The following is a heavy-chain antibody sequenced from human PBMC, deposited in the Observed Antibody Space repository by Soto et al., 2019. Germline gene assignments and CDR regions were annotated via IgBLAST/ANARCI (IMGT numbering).Heavy chain of an antibody. V-gene: IGHV1-2*02. Sequence: ASVKVSCKASGYTFTDYYLHWVRQAPGQGLECMGWINPNNGDTNYAQKFQGRVTMTRDTSISTAYMGVSRLRSDDTAVYYCARSVSFITPRPDYWGQGTLVTVSS. J-gene: IGHJ4*02. CDR1: GYTFTDYY. CDR2: INPNNGDT. D-gene: IGHD6-6*01. CDR3: ARSVSFITPRPDY.